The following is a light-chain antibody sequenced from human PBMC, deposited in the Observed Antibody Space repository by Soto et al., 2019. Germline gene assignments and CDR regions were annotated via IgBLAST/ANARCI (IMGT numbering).Light chain of an antibody. V-gene: IGLV1-40*01. J-gene: IGLJ2*01. Sequence: QSVLTQPPSVSGAPGQRVTISCTGSSSNIGAGYDVHWYQQLPGTAPKLLIYGNSNRPSRVPDRFSGSKSGTSASLAITGLQAEDEADYYYQSYNSSQSVVVFGGGTKHTV. CDR1: SSNIGAGYD. CDR3: QSYNSSQSVVV. CDR2: GNS.